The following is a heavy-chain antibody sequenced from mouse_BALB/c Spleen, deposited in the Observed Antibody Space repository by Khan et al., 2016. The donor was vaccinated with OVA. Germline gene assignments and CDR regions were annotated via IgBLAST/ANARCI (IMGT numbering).Heavy chain of an antibody. CDR1: GYSITSEYA. J-gene: IGHJ3*01. CDR2: INYSGNT. D-gene: IGHD2-4*01. V-gene: IGHV3-2*02. Sequence: EVKLLESGPGLVKPSQSLSLTCTVSGYSITSEYAWNWIRQLPGNKLEWMGYINYSGNTRFNPSLKSRTSITRDTSKNQFFLQLNSVTTEDTATYYCARKDYYDYDPFPYWGQGTLVTVSA. CDR3: ARKDYYDYDPFPY.